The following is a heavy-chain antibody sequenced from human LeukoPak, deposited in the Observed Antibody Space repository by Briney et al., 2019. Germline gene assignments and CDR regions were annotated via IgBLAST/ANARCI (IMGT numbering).Heavy chain of an antibody. J-gene: IGHJ4*02. CDR3: ARFNWGSYRLFDY. Sequence: PSETLSLTCTVSGGSISSSSYYWGWIRQPPGKGLEWIGSIYYSGSTYYNPSLKSRVTISVDTSKNQFSLKLSSVTAADTAVYYCARFNWGSYRLFDYWGQGTLVTVSS. CDR2: IYYSGST. CDR1: GGSISSSSYY. V-gene: IGHV4-39*07. D-gene: IGHD3-16*02.